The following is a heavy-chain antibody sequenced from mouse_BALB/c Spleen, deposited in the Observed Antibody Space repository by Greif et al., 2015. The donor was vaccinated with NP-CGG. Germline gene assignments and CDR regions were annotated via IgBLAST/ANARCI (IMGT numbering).Heavy chain of an antibody. CDR3: ARDGVTGTGFDY. CDR1: GFTFSDYY. V-gene: IGHV5-4*02. Sequence: EVQLVESGGGLVKPGGSLKLSCAASGFTFSDYYMYWVRQTPEKRLEWVATISDGGRYTYYPDSVKGRFTISRDNAKNNLYLQMSSLKSEDTAMYYCARDGVTGTGFDYWGQGTTLTVSS. J-gene: IGHJ2*01. D-gene: IGHD4-1*01. CDR2: ISDGGRYT.